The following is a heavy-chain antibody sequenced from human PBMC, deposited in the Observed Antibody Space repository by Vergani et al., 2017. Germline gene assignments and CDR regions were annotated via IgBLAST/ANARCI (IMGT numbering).Heavy chain of an antibody. V-gene: IGHV3-30-3*01. CDR3: VKEKIDLGSYFFGS. CDR2: ISYDGSNK. D-gene: IGHD2/OR15-2a*01. Sequence: QVQLVESGGGVVQPGRSLRLSCAASGFIFSSYAMHWVRQAPGKGLEWVAVISYDGSNKYYADSVKGRFTISRDNSKNTLYLQMNSLRAEDRAIYYCVKEKIDLGSYFFGSWGHGILVTVSS. J-gene: IGHJ4*01. CDR1: GFIFSSYA.